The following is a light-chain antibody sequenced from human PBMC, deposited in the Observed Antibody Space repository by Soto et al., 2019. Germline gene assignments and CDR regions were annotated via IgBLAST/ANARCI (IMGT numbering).Light chain of an antibody. V-gene: IGKV1-5*01. CDR1: QNIRSR. CDR2: DAS. CDR3: QQYHSYWT. J-gene: IGKJ1*01. Sequence: DIQMTQTPSSLSAYVGDRVTITCRASQNIRSRWAWFQQKPGKAPKLLIYDASRLDSGAPQRFSGSGSGTEFTLTISRLQTDDFSTYYCQQYHSYWTFGQGTKVDIK.